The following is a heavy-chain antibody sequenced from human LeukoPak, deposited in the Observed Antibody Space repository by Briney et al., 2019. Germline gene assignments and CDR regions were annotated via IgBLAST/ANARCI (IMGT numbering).Heavy chain of an antibody. CDR2: INTNTGNP. CDR3: AREAYGSGSYHFDY. D-gene: IGHD3-10*01. J-gene: IGHJ4*02. V-gene: IGHV7-4-1*02. Sequence: ASLKVSRKASGYILTNYAMNWVRQAPGQALEWMGWINTNTGNPMYAHSFTARHVFSLGASVSTASLQISSLEAEDTAIYYCAREAYGSGSYHFDYWGQGTLVTASS. CDR1: GYILTNYA.